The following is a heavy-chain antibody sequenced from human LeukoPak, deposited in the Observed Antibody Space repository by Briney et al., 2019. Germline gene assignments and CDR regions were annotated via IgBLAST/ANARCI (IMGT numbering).Heavy chain of an antibody. J-gene: IGHJ4*02. Sequence: SETLSLTCAVSGGSISVYYWSWIRQPPGKGLEWIGYIYYSGSTNYNPSLRSRVTISVDTSKNQFSLKLSSVTAADTAVYYCARGYSSGLYYFDYWGQGTLVTVSS. CDR1: GGSISVYY. V-gene: IGHV4-59*01. CDR3: ARGYSSGLYYFDY. D-gene: IGHD6-19*01. CDR2: IYYSGST.